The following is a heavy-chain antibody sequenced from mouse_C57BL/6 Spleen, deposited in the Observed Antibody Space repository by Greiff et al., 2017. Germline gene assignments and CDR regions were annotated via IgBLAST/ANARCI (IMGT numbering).Heavy chain of an antibody. CDR3: AREGGLPYFDY. Sequence: QVQLQQSGPELVKPGASVKISCKASGYAFSSSWMNWVKQRPGKGLEWIGRIYPGDGDTNYNGKFKGKATLTADKSSSTAYMQLSSLTSEDSAVYFCAREGGLPYFDYWGQGTTLTVSS. CDR1: GYAFSSSW. D-gene: IGHD2-4*01. J-gene: IGHJ2*01. CDR2: IYPGDGDT. V-gene: IGHV1-82*01.